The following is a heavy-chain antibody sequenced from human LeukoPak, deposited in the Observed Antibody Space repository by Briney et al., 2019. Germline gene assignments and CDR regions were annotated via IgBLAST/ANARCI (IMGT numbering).Heavy chain of an antibody. D-gene: IGHD3/OR15-3a*01. CDR2: INPSGGTT. J-gene: IGHJ4*02. CDR1: GYTFTSYY. Sequence: GASVKVSCKASGYTFTSYYIHWVRQAPGQGLEWMGIINPSGGTTSYAQKFQGRLIVTSDMSTTTVSMELNSLTSEDTAVYYCAREIGVMPIFDFWTGYFDYWGQGTQLTVSS. V-gene: IGHV1-46*01. CDR3: AREIGVMPIFDFWTGYFDY.